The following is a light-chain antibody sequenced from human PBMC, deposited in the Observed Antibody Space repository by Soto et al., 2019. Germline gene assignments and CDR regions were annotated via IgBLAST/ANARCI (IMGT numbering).Light chain of an antibody. J-gene: IGKJ1*01. Sequence: EIVLTQSPGTLSLSPGERATLSCRASQSVSSSYLAWYQQKPGQAPRLLIYGASSRATGIPDRFSGSGSGTDFTLTISRLEPEDFAVYYCQQYDGRTFGQGTKVDI. V-gene: IGKV3-20*01. CDR3: QQYDGRT. CDR1: QSVSSSY. CDR2: GAS.